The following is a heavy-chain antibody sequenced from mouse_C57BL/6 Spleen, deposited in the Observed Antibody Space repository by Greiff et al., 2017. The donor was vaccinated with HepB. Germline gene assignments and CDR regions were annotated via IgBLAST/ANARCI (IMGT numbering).Heavy chain of an antibody. D-gene: IGHD3-2*02. Sequence: VKLQQSGPELVKPGASVKISCKASGYAFSSSWMNWVKQRPGKGLEWIGRIYPGDGDTNYNGKFKGKATLTADKSSSTAYMQLSSLTSEDSAVYFCARSGDSSGPWFAYWGQGTLVTVSA. CDR3: ARSGDSSGPWFAY. CDR1: GYAFSSSW. V-gene: IGHV1-82*01. J-gene: IGHJ3*01. CDR2: IYPGDGDT.